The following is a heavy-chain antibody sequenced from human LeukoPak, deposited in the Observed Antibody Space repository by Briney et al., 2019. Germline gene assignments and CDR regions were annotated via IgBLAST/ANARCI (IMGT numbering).Heavy chain of an antibody. J-gene: IGHJ4*02. CDR2: IYYSGST. V-gene: IGHV4-59*01. CDR1: GGSISSYY. CDR3: AREGTPPYGYYFDY. Sequence: PSETLSLTCTVSGGSISSYYWSWIRQPPGKGLEWIGYIYYSGSTNYNPSLKSRVTISVDTSKNQFSLKLSSVTAADTAVYYCAREGTPPYGYYFDYWGQGTLVTVSS. D-gene: IGHD2-15*01.